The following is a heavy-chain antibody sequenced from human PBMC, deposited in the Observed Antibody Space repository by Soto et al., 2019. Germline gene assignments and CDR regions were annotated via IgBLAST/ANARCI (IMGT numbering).Heavy chain of an antibody. Sequence: PGGSLRLSCAASGFTFSSYWMTWVRQAPGKGLEWVTNIKQDGSEKYYVDSVKGRFTISRDNAENSLYLEMNSLRAEDTAIYYCARYYDGSGNSDAFDIWGQGTMVTVPS. CDR3: ARYYDGSGNSDAFDI. CDR2: IKQDGSEK. V-gene: IGHV3-7*03. CDR1: GFTFSSYW. D-gene: IGHD3-22*01. J-gene: IGHJ3*02.